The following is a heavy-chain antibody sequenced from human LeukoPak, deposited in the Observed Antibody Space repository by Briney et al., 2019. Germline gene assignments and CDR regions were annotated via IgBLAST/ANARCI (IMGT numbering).Heavy chain of an antibody. Sequence: SQTLSLTCAISGDSFSTSDVAWNWVTQSPSRGLEWLVRTYYTSKWNTDYAVSVKSRIVVNPDTSKNQFSLQLNSVTSEDTAVYYCARGRASAFDVWGQGTRVTVSS. V-gene: IGHV6-1*01. J-gene: IGHJ3*01. CDR1: GDSFSTSDVA. CDR2: TYYTSKWNT. CDR3: ARGRASAFDV. D-gene: IGHD6-25*01.